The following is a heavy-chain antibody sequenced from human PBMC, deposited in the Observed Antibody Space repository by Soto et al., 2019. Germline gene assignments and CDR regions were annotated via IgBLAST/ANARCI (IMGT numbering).Heavy chain of an antibody. CDR2: INHSGST. J-gene: IGHJ5*02. Sequence: SETLSLTCAVYGGSFSGYYWSWIRQPPGKGLEWIGEINHSGSTNYNPSLKSRVTISVDTSKNQFSLKLSSVTAADTAVYYCARVTYYDILTGYMGDWFDPWGQGTLVTVSS. V-gene: IGHV4-34*01. CDR1: GGSFSGYY. CDR3: ARVTYYDILTGYMGDWFDP. D-gene: IGHD3-9*01.